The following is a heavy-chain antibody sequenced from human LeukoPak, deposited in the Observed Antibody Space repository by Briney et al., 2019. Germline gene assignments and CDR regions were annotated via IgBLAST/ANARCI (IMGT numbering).Heavy chain of an antibody. J-gene: IGHJ5*02. CDR3: ARHPSVLWFGAFDP. Sequence: SETLSLTCTVSGGSISSSSYYWGWIRQPPGKGLEWIGSIYYSGSTYYNPSLKSRVTISVDTSKNQFSLKLSSVTAADTAVYYCARHPSVLWFGAFDPWGQGTLVTVSS. CDR1: GGSISSSSYY. V-gene: IGHV4-39*01. CDR2: IYYSGST. D-gene: IGHD3-10*01.